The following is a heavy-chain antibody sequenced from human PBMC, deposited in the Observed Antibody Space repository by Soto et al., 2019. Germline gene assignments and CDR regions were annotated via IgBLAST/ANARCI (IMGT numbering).Heavy chain of an antibody. CDR1: GGSISSGGYS. V-gene: IGHV4-30-2*01. J-gene: IGHJ4*02. D-gene: IGHD1-26*01. CDR3: ARVPLL. CDR2: IYHSGST. Sequence: PSETLYLTCAVSGGSISSGGYSWSWIRQPPGKGLEWIGYIYHSGSTYYNPSLKSRVTISVDRSKNQFSLKLSSVTAADTAVYYCARVPLLWGQGTLVTVSS.